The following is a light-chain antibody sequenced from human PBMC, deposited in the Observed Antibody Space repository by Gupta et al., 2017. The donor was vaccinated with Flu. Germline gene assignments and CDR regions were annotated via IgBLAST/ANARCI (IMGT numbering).Light chain of an antibody. CDR3: NAWASSSTLLV. V-gene: IGLV2-14*03. Sequence: TLACISMSRDICKCSNGPWYQQQPGKAPILVVDDVLDRPSGGAHRFYGSNSGNTDPRIIARLVAEDEADYYCNAWASSSTLLVFGGGTKVTVL. J-gene: IGLJ1*01. CDR2: DVL. CDR1: SRDICKCSN.